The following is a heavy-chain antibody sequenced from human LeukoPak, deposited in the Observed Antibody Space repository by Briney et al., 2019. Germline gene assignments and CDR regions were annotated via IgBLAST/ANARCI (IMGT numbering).Heavy chain of an antibody. V-gene: IGHV1-2*04. D-gene: IGHD4-17*01. J-gene: IGHJ4*02. CDR3: ARFWGGARHDSGAPMEPYYFAY. CDR2: INPNSGGT. Sequence: ASVKVSCKASGYTFTGYYMHWVRQAPGQGLEWMGWINPNSGGTNYAQKFQGWVTMTRDTSISTAYMELSRLRSDDTAVYYCARFWGGARHDSGAPMEPYYFAYWGQGTRVTVPS. CDR1: GYTFTGYY.